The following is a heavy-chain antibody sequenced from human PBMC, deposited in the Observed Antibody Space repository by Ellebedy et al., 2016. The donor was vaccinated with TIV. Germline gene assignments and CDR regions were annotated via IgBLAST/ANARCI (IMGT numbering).Heavy chain of an antibody. J-gene: IGHJ3*02. Sequence: GESLKISCAASGFTFSSYAMSWVRQSPGKGLDWVSGISGSGVTVYAESVKGRFIISRDNSQNTLSLQMNSLRAEDTAVYYCAKDSYSGTYDDGWGTFNIWGQGTMVTVSS. CDR3: AKDSYSGTYDDGWGTFNI. D-gene: IGHD3-10*01. CDR1: GFTFSSYA. CDR2: ISGSGVT. V-gene: IGHV3-23*01.